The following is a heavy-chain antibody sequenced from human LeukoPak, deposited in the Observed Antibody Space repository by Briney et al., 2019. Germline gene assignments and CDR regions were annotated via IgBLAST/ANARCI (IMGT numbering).Heavy chain of an antibody. D-gene: IGHD2/OR15-2a*01. CDR1: GFTFSNYA. J-gene: IGHJ4*02. CDR3: AKSTSFYLDS. CDR2: INNNGADT. Sequence: GGSLRLSCAASGFTFSNYAMSWVRQAPGKGLKWVSTINNNGADTYYADSVKGRFTISRDNSKSTLYVQMNSLRAEDTAVYYCAKSTSFYLDSWGQGTLVTVSS. V-gene: IGHV3-23*01.